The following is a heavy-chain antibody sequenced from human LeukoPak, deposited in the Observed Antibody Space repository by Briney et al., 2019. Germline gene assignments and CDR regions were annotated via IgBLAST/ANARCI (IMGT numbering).Heavy chain of an antibody. V-gene: IGHV3-7*03. Sequence: GGSLRLSCAASGFTFSNYWMSWVRQVPGKGLEWLANIKKDGSEKYYVDSVKGRFTISRDNAKNSLYLQMNSLRVEDTAIYYCARDPRDYGDAFDIWGQGTVVTVSS. CDR2: IKKDGSEK. J-gene: IGHJ3*02. CDR3: ARDPRDYGDAFDI. D-gene: IGHD4-17*01. CDR1: GFTFSNYW.